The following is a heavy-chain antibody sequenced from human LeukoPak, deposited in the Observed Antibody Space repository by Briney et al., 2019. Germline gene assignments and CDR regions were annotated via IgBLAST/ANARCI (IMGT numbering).Heavy chain of an antibody. Sequence: PSETLSLTCTVSGGSISSSSYYWGWIRQPPGKGLERIGSVYYSGSTYYNPSLKSRVTISVDTSKNQFSLKVRSVTAADTAVYYCARHSHLTITKVRGAFNWFDPWGQGTLVTVSS. CDR3: ARHSHLTITKVRGAFNWFDP. CDR1: GGSISSSSYY. V-gene: IGHV4-39*01. J-gene: IGHJ5*02. D-gene: IGHD3-10*01. CDR2: VYYSGST.